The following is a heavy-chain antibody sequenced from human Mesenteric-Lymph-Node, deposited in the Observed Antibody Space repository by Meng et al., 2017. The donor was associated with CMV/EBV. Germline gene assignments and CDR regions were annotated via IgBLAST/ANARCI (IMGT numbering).Heavy chain of an antibody. CDR2: IKQDGSEK. J-gene: IGHJ4*02. D-gene: IGHD2-15*01. CDR1: GFTFSSYW. CDR3: ARYRLPQNYFDY. Sequence: GESLKISCAASGFTFSSYWMSWVRQAPGKGLEWVANIKQDGSEKYYVDSVKGRFTISRDNAKNSLYLQMSSLRAEDTAVYYCARYRLPQNYFDYWGQGTLVTVSS. V-gene: IGHV3-7*01.